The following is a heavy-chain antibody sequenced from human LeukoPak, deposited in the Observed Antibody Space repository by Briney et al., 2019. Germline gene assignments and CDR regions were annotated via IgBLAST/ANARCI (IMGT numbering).Heavy chain of an antibody. J-gene: IGHJ4*02. Sequence: GGSLRLSCATSGFTFNNYNMDWVRRAPGKGLEWVSAISGSGGSTYYADSVKGRFTISRDNSKNTLYLQMNSLRAEDTAVYYCAKDTYYYGSGSSFDYWGQGTLVTVSS. CDR2: ISGSGGST. D-gene: IGHD3-10*01. CDR1: GFTFNNYN. V-gene: IGHV3-23*01. CDR3: AKDTYYYGSGSSFDY.